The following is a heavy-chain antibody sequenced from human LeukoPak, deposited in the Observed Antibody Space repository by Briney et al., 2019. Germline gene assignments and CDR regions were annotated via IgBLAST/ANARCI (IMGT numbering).Heavy chain of an antibody. CDR1: GFTFSSYA. CDR2: ISYDGSNK. CDR3: ARDLPTVDTAMVTGPNYYYGMDV. J-gene: IGHJ6*02. V-gene: IGHV3-30*04. D-gene: IGHD5-18*01. Sequence: PGGSLRLSCAASGFTFSSYAMHWVRQAPGKGLEWVAVISYDGSNKYYADSVKGRFTISRDNSKNTLYLQMNSLRAEDTAVYYCARDLPTVDTAMVTGPNYYYGMDVWGQGTTVTVSS.